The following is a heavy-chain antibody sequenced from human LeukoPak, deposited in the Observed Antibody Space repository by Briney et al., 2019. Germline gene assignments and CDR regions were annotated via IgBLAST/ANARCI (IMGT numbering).Heavy chain of an antibody. D-gene: IGHD3-3*01. V-gene: IGHV1-2*02. Sequence: ASVKVSCKASGYTFTSFDINWVRQATGQGLEWMGWINPNSGGTNCAQKFQGRVTMTRDTSISTAYMELSRLRSDDTAVYYCARDDGYYDFWSGSSAFDIWGQGTMVTVSS. CDR2: INPNSGGT. CDR1: GYTFTSFD. CDR3: ARDDGYYDFWSGSSAFDI. J-gene: IGHJ3*02.